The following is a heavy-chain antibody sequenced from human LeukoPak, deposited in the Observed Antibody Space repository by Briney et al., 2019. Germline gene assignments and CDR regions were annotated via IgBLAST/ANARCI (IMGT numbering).Heavy chain of an antibody. CDR1: GFTFSSYG. Sequence: GGSLRLSCAASGFTFSSYGMHWVRQAPGKGLEWVAVISYDGSNKYYADSVKGRFTISRDNSKNTLYLQMNSLRAEDTAVYYCAREEYGMDVWGKGTTVTVSS. CDR2: ISYDGSNK. J-gene: IGHJ6*04. V-gene: IGHV3-30*03. CDR3: AREEYGMDV.